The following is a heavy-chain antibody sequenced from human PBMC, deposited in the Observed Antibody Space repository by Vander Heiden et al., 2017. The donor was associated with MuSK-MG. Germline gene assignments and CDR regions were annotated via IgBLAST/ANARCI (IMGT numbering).Heavy chain of an antibody. CDR2: SYTTGST. CDR3: ARRVYGDYVYWYFDL. V-gene: IGHV4-4*07. J-gene: IGHJ2*01. CDR1: GGSISNYY. Sequence: QVQLQESGPGLVKPSETLSLTCTVSGGSISNYYWNWIRQPAGKGLEWIGHSYTTGSTNYNPSLKSRVTMSVDTSKNQFSLKLSSVTAADTAVYYCARRVYGDYVYWYFDLWGRGTLVTVSS. D-gene: IGHD4-17*01.